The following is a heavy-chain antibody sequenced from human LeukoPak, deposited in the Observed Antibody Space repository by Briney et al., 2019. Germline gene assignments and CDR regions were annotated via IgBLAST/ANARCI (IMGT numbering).Heavy chain of an antibody. J-gene: IGHJ5*02. Sequence: APRPLCSAYRITISSYWKQWDSQALGKGLEKVSRINSDGSSTSYADSVKGRFTISRDNAKNTLYLQMNSLRAEDTSVYYCAKVSRATGGAWFDPWGQGTLVTVSS. CDR3: AKVSRATGGAWFDP. V-gene: IGHV3-74*01. CDR1: RITISSYW. CDR2: INSDGSST. D-gene: IGHD1-26*01.